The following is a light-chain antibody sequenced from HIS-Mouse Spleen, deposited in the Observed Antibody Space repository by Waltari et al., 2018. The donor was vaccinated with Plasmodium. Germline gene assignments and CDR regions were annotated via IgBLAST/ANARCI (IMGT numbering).Light chain of an antibody. V-gene: IGLV3-10*01. CDR3: YSTDSSGNHRV. Sequence: SYQLPQPPSVSVSPGQTARLTCSGDALPKKSAYWYQQKSGQAPVLVIYEDSKRPTRIPERFSGSSSGTMATLTISGAQVEDEADYYCYSTDSSGNHRVFGGGTKLTVL. CDR1: ALPKKS. CDR2: EDS. J-gene: IGLJ3*02.